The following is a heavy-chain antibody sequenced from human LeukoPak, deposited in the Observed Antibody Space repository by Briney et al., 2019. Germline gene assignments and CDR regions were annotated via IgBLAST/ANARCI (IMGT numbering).Heavy chain of an antibody. V-gene: IGHV4-59*12. CDR3: ARDEGSSYPFDY. J-gene: IGHJ4*02. CDR1: GGSISSYY. Sequence: SETLSLTCTVSGGSISSYYWSWIRQPPGKGLERIGYIYYSGSTYYNPSLKSRVTISVDTSKNQFSLNLSSVTAADTAVYFCARDEGSSYPFDYWGQGTLVTVSS. CDR2: IYYSGST. D-gene: IGHD2-2*01.